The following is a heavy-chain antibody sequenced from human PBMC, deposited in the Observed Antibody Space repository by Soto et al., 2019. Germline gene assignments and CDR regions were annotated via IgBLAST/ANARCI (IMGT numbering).Heavy chain of an antibody. CDR2: IYYSGST. CDR3: ARTVTYYYCYMDV. J-gene: IGHJ6*03. D-gene: IGHD4-4*01. V-gene: IGHV4-39*01. CDR1: GGSISSSSYY. Sequence: SETLSLTCTVSGGSISSSSYYWGWIRQPPGKGLGWIGSIYYSGSTYYNPSLKSRVTISVDTSKNQFSLKLSSVTAADTAVYYCARTVTYYYCYMDVWGKGTTVTVSS.